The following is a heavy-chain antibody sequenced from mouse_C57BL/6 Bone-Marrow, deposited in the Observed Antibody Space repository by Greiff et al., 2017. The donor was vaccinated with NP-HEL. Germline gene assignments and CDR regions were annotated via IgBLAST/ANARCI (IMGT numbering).Heavy chain of an antibody. D-gene: IGHD2-3*01. Sequence: DVQLQESGGDLVKPGGSLKLSCAASGFTFSSYGMSWVRQTPDKRLEWVATISSGGSYTYYLDSVKGRFTISRDNAKNTLYLQMSSLKSEDTAMYYCARRYDGLYAMDYWGQGTSVTVSS. V-gene: IGHV5-6*01. CDR1: GFTFSSYG. J-gene: IGHJ4*01. CDR3: ARRYDGLYAMDY. CDR2: ISSGGSYT.